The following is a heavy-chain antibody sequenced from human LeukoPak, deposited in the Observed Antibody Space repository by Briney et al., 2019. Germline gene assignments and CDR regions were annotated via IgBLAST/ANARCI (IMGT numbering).Heavy chain of an antibody. J-gene: IGHJ4*02. CDR1: GYSISSGYY. CDR2: IYHSGRT. CDR3: ARLCLPATRFDY. D-gene: IGHD5-24*01. Sequence: SETLSLTCTVSGYSISSGYYWGWIRQPPGKGLEWIGSIYHSGRTFYNPSLKSRVTISVDTSKNQFSLKLTSVTAADTAVYYCARLCLPATRFDYWGQGTLVTVSS. V-gene: IGHV4-38-2*02.